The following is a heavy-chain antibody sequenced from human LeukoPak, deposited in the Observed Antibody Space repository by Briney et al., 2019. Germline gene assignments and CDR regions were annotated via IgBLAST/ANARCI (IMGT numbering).Heavy chain of an antibody. D-gene: IGHD3-10*01. CDR3: ARRGRDYMDV. Sequence: SETLSLTCTVSGGSISSRNYYWGWIRQPPGKGLEWIGSIYYSGSTYYNPSLKSRVTISVDTSKNQFSLKLSSVTAADTAVYYCARRGRDYMDVWGKGTTVTISS. J-gene: IGHJ6*03. V-gene: IGHV4-39*07. CDR2: IYYSGST. CDR1: GGSISSRNYY.